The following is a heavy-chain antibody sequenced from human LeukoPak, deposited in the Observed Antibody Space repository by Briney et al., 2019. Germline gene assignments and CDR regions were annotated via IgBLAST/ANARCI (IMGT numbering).Heavy chain of an antibody. J-gene: IGHJ4*02. V-gene: IGHV6-1*01. D-gene: IGHD2-8*01. CDR2: TYYRSKWCN. CDR3: VRVVGCVFDS. CDR1: GDSVSSNSVT. Sequence: SQTLSLTCAISGDSVSSNSVTWNWIRQSPSRGLEWLGRTYYRSKWCNDYAVSVKSRITVNPDTAKNQFSLQLNSVTPEDTAVYYCVRVVGCVFDSWGQGTLVTVSS.